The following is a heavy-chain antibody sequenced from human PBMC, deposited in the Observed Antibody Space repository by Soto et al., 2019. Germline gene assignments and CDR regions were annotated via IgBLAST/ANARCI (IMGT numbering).Heavy chain of an antibody. CDR2: IYHSGST. CDR1: GGSISSSNW. Sequence: PSETLSLTCAVSGGSISSSNWWSWVRQPPGKGLEWIGEIYHSGSTNYNPSLKSRVTISVDKSKNQFSLKLSSVTAADTAVYYCARRPRAATAWFDPWGQGMLVTVSS. D-gene: IGHD2-21*02. J-gene: IGHJ5*02. CDR3: ARRPRAATAWFDP. V-gene: IGHV4-4*02.